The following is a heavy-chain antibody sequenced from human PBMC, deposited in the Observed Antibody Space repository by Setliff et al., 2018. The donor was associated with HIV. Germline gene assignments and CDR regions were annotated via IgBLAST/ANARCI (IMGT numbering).Heavy chain of an antibody. CDR3: VRHTRDTSLAHYYYYIDV. CDR2: TYYSGRT. D-gene: IGHD5-18*01. Sequence: SETLSLTCTVSGGSISSNNYYWGWIRQPPGKGLEWIGTTYYSGRTYYNPSLKSRVSISVDTSKNQFSLNVNSVTAPDTAVYYCVRHTRDTSLAHYYYYIDVWGKGTTVTVSS. V-gene: IGHV4-39*01. CDR1: GGSISSNNYY. J-gene: IGHJ6*03.